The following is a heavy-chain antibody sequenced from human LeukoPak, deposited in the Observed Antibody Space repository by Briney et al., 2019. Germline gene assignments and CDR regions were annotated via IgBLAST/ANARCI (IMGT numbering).Heavy chain of an antibody. CDR3: AGHVSTSESENFDY. J-gene: IGHJ4*02. CDR1: GGSFSGYY. Sequence: MPSETLSLTCAVYGGSFSGYYWSWIRQPPGKGLEWIGEINHSGSTNYNPSLKSRVTISVDTSKNQFSLKLSSVTAADTAVYYCAGHVSTSESENFDYWGQGTLVTVSS. CDR2: INHSGST. D-gene: IGHD3-10*02. V-gene: IGHV4-34*01.